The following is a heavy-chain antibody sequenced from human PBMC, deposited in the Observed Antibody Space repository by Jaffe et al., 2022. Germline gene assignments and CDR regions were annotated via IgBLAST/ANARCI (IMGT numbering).Heavy chain of an antibody. CDR2: ISSSGSTI. D-gene: IGHD2-8*02. Sequence: EVQLVESGGGLVQPGGSLRLSCAASGFTFSSYEMNWVRQAPGKGLEWVSYISSSGSTIYYADSVKGRFTISRDNAKNSLYLQMNSLRAEDTAVYYCARDPWWPRVGGLDYWGQGTLVTVSS. CDR3: ARDPWWPRVGGLDY. CDR1: GFTFSSYE. J-gene: IGHJ4*02. V-gene: IGHV3-48*03.